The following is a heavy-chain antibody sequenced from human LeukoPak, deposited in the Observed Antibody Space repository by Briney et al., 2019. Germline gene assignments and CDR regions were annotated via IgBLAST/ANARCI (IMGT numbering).Heavy chain of an antibody. Sequence: GASVKVSCKASGGTFSSYAISWVRQAPGQGLEWMGGIIPIFGTANYAQKFQGRVTITADESTSTAYMELSSLRSEDTAVYYCAREYDILTPVFDDWGQGTLVTVSS. D-gene: IGHD3-9*01. CDR1: GGTFSSYA. CDR3: AREYDILTPVFDD. J-gene: IGHJ4*02. V-gene: IGHV1-69*01. CDR2: IIPIFGTA.